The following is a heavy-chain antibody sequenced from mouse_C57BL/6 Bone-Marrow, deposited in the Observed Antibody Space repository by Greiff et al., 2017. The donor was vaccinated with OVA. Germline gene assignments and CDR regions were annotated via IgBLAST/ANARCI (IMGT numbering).Heavy chain of an antibody. Sequence: VKLMESGAELVRPGASVTLSCKASGYTFTDYEMHWVKQTPVHGLEWIGAIDPETGGTAYNQKFKGKAILTADKSSSTAYMELRSLTSEDSAVYYCTRELGHYFDYWGQGTTLTVSS. V-gene: IGHV1-15*01. CDR2: IDPETGGT. CDR1: GYTFTDYE. D-gene: IGHD4-1*01. J-gene: IGHJ2*01. CDR3: TRELGHYFDY.